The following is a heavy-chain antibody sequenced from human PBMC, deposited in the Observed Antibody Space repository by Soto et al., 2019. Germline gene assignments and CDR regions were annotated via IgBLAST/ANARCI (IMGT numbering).Heavy chain of an antibody. CDR1: GGSISSSSYY. CDR2: IYYSGST. D-gene: IGHD3-9*01. CDR3: ARWYYDILTGYYIPAHFDY. V-gene: IGHV4-39*01. Sequence: QLQLQESGPGLVKPSETLSLTCTVSGGSISSSSYYWGWIRQPPGKGLEWIGSIYYSGSTYYNPSLKSRVTLSVDTSKNQFSLKLSSVTAADTAVYYCARWYYDILTGYYIPAHFDYWGQGTLVTVSS. J-gene: IGHJ4*02.